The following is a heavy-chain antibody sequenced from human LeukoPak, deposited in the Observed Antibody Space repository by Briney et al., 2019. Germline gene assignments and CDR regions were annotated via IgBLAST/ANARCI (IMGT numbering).Heavy chain of an antibody. V-gene: IGHV3-74*01. D-gene: IGHD3-3*01. CDR1: GFAFSNYW. CDR2: INAEGTRT. CDR3: VRSMSGRNDL. J-gene: IGHJ5*02. Sequence: GVSLRLSCAGSGFAFSNYWVHWVRQAAGKGLVWVSRINAEGTRTDYADSVRGRFTISRDNAKNTLYLQMNGLTAEDTAIYYCVRSMSGRNDLWGQGTLVSVSS.